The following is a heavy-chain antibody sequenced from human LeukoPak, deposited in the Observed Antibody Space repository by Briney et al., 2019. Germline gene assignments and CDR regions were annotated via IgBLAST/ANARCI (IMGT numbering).Heavy chain of an antibody. CDR1: GYSFTSYW. CDR2: IYPGYSDT. CDR3: ARHPGAYCSGGSCKHIWFDP. Sequence: GESLKISCKGSGYSFTSYWIGWVRQMLGKGLEWMGIIYPGYSDTRYSPSFQGQVTISADKSISTAYLQWSSLKASDTAMYYCARHPGAYCSGGSCKHIWFDPWGQGTLVTVSS. D-gene: IGHD2-15*01. V-gene: IGHV5-51*01. J-gene: IGHJ5*02.